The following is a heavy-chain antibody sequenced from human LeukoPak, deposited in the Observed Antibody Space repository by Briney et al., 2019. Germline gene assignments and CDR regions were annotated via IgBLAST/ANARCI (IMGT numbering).Heavy chain of an antibody. J-gene: IGHJ4*02. CDR2: INTGGGT. CDR1: GFSFTNHA. V-gene: IGHV3-23*01. D-gene: IGHD2-2*01. Sequence: GGSLRLSCAASGFSFTNHAMTWVRQAPGKRLEWVSTINTGGGTYYADSVKGRFTMSRDNSRNTLFLQMNTLRAEDTAVYFCARDMHEYYFDYWGQGTLVTVSS. CDR3: ARDMHEYYFDY.